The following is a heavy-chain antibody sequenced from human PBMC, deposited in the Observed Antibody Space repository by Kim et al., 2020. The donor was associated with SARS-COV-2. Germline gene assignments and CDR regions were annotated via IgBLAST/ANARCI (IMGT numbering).Heavy chain of an antibody. CDR1: GFTFSRYA. D-gene: IGHD6-13*01. CDR3: AKGGGSHWYIFDY. CDR2: ISGSGGST. V-gene: IGHV3-23*01. Sequence: GGSLRLSCASSGFTFSRYAMSWVRQAPGKGLESVSVISGSGGSTYYADSVKGRFPISRDNSKNTLYLQMNSLRADDTAVYYCAKGGGSHWYIFDYWCQGT. J-gene: IGHJ4*02.